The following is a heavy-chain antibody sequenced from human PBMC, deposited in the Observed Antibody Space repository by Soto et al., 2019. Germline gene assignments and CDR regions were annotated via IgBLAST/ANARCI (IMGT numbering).Heavy chain of an antibody. CDR3: ARGVHLGELSLSPHWGYYYMDV. CDR1: GGSISSGGYY. D-gene: IGHD3-16*02. Sequence: SETLSLTCTVSGGSISSGGYYWSWIRQHPGKGLEWIGYIYYSGSTYYNPSLKSRVTISVDTSKNQFSLKLSSVTAADTAVYYCARGVHLGELSLSPHWGYYYMDVWGKGTTVTVSS. J-gene: IGHJ6*03. CDR2: IYYSGST. V-gene: IGHV4-31*03.